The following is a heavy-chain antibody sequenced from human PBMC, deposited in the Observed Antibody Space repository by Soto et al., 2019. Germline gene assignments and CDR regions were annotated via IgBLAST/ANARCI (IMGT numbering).Heavy chain of an antibody. CDR2: ISGSGGST. CDR1: GFTFSSYA. V-gene: IGHV3-23*01. CDR3: AKGRVPVYYYGMDV. D-gene: IGHD1-1*01. J-gene: IGHJ6*02. Sequence: GSLRLSCAASGFTFSSYAMSWVRQAPGKGLEWVSAISGSGGSTYYADSVKGRFTISRDNSKNTLYLQMNSLRAEDTAVYYCAKGRVPVYYYGMDVWGQGTTVTV.